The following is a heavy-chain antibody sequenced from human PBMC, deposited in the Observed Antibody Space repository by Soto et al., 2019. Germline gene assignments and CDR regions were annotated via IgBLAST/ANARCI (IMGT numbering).Heavy chain of an antibody. CDR2: IIPIFGTA. V-gene: IGHV1-69*01. J-gene: IGHJ4*02. D-gene: IGHD2-15*01. CDR3: ARGEGYCSGGSCYPRYYFDY. Sequence: QVQLVQSGAEVKKPGSSVKVSCKASGGTFSSYAISWVRQAPGQWLEWMGGIIPIFGTANYAQKIQGRVTITADESRSTAYMELSSMRSEDTTVYYCARGEGYCSGGSCYPRYYFDYRGPGTLVTVSS. CDR1: GGTFSSYA.